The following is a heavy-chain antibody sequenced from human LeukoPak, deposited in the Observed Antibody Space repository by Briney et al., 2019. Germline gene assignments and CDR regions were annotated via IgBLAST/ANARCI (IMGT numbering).Heavy chain of an antibody. D-gene: IGHD1-7*01. J-gene: IGHJ6*02. Sequence: GGSLRLSCAASGFTFDDYGMSWVRQAPGKGLEWVSGINWNGGSTGYADSVKGRFTISRDNAKNSLYLQMNSLRAEDTALYHCARSSITGTTRSRYYGMDAWGQGTTVTVSS. CDR1: GFTFDDYG. V-gene: IGHV3-20*01. CDR3: ARSSITGTTRSRYYGMDA. CDR2: INWNGGST.